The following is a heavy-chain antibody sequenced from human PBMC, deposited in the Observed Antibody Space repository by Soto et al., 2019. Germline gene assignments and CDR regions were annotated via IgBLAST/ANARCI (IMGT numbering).Heavy chain of an antibody. Sequence: LGESLKISCKGSGYTFASYWIGWVRQMPGKGLEWMGIIYPGDSDTRYSPSFQGQVTISADKSISTAYLQWGSLKASDTAMYFCARQERGYSGYQDYWGQGTLVTVSS. J-gene: IGHJ4*02. CDR3: ARQERGYSGYQDY. D-gene: IGHD5-12*01. CDR1: GYTFASYW. V-gene: IGHV5-51*01. CDR2: IYPGDSDT.